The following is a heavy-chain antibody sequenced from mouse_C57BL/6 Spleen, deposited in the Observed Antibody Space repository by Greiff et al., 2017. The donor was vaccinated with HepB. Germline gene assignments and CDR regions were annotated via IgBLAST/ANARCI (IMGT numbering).Heavy chain of an antibody. CDR3: ARETTVVANYAMDY. J-gene: IGHJ4*01. Sequence: QVQLKQPGAELVKPGASVKMSCKASGYTFTSYWITWVKQRPGQGLEWIGDIYPGSGSTNYNEKFKSKATLTVDTSSSTAYMQLSSLTSEDSAVYYCARETTVVANYAMDYWGQGTSVTVSS. D-gene: IGHD1-1*01. V-gene: IGHV1-55*01. CDR1: GYTFTSYW. CDR2: IYPGSGST.